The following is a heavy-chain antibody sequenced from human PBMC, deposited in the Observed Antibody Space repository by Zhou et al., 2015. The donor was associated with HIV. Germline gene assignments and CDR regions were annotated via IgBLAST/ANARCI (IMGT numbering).Heavy chain of an antibody. J-gene: IGHJ4*02. CDR1: GGTFSSYA. V-gene: IGHV1-69*01. Sequence: QVQLVQSGAEVKKPGSSVKVSCKASGGTFSSYAISWVRQAPGQGLEWMGGIIPIFGTANYAQKFQGRVTITADESTSTAYMELSSLRSEDTAVYYCARVVVWSRIAARPDASDYWGQGTLVTVSS. CDR3: ARVVVWSRIAARPDASDY. CDR2: IIPIFGTA. D-gene: IGHD6-6*01.